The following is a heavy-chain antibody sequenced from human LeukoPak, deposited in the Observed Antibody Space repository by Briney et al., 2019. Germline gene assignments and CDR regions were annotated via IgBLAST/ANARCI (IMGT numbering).Heavy chain of an antibody. CDR1: GYRFTSYW. D-gene: IGHD3-3*01. CDR2: IYPGDSDT. J-gene: IGHJ4*02. CDR3: ARQNDFRLDY. V-gene: IGHV5-51*01. Sequence: GGSLKISFKGSGYRFTSYWIGWVRQMPGKGLEWMGIIYPGDSDTRYSPSLQGQVTISVDTSIGTAYLQWSSLKASDTAIYYCARQNDFRLDYWGQGTLVTVSS.